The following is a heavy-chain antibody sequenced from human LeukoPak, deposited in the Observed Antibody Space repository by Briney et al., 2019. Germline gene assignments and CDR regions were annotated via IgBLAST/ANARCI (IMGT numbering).Heavy chain of an antibody. J-gene: IGHJ4*02. Sequence: PSETLSLTCTVSGGSISSYYWSWIRQPPGKGLEWIGYIYYSGSTNYNPSLKSRVTISVDTSKNQFSLKLSSVTAADTAVYYCARAGYCSGGSCYSDYWGQGTLVTVSS. CDR1: GGSISSYY. V-gene: IGHV4-59*01. D-gene: IGHD2-15*01. CDR3: ARAGYCSGGSCYSDY. CDR2: IYYSGST.